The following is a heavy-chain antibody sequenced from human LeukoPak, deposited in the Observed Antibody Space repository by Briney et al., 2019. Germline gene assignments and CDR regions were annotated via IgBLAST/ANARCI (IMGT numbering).Heavy chain of an antibody. Sequence: PSETLSLTCTVPGGSISSYYWSWIRQPPGKGLEWVGYIYYSGSTNYNPSLKSRVTISVDTSKNQFSLKLSSVTAADTAVYYCARLKDSGWYGHYGMDVWGQGTTVTVSS. D-gene: IGHD6-19*01. CDR2: IYYSGST. CDR3: ARLKDSGWYGHYGMDV. J-gene: IGHJ6*02. V-gene: IGHV4-59*08. CDR1: GGSISSYY.